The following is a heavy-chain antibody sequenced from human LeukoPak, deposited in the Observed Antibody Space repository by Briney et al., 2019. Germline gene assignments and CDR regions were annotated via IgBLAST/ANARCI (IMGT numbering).Heavy chain of an antibody. V-gene: IGHV1-8*01. D-gene: IGHD6-6*01. J-gene: IGHJ4*02. CDR3: ARGLNSPYSSSELGY. CDR1: VYTFTIYD. Sequence: ASVNVPSNASVYTFTIYDINWARQATGQGREWRGWRNPNRGNTGYAQKFQGRVTMTSNHSISTAYMELSSLRSEDTAVYYCARGLNSPYSSSELGYWGQGTLVTVSS. CDR2: RNPNRGNT.